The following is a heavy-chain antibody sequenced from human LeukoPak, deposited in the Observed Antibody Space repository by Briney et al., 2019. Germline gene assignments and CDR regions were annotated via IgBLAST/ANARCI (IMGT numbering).Heavy chain of an antibody. CDR3: ARDSTVTTGYYFDY. Sequence: GGSLRLSCAASGFTFSNYYMSWIRQAPGKGLEWVSYISSSGSTIYYADSVKGRFTISRDNAKNSLYLQMNGLRAEDTAVYYCARDSTVTTGYYFDYWGQGTLVTVSS. CDR1: GFTFSNYY. CDR2: ISSSGSTI. V-gene: IGHV3-11*01. J-gene: IGHJ4*02. D-gene: IGHD4-17*01.